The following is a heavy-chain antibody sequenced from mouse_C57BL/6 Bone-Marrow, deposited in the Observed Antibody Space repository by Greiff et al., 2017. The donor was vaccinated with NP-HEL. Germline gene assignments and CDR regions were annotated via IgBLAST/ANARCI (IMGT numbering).Heavy chain of an antibody. J-gene: IGHJ2*01. CDR2: INPNYGTT. CDR1: GYSFTDYN. Sequence: VQLKQSGPELVKPGASVKISCKASGYSFTDYNMNWVKQSNGKSLEWIGVINPNYGTTSYNQKFKGKATLTVDQSSSTAYMQLNSLTSEDSAVYYCAKRVIYYDYGEVYFDYWGQGTTLTVAS. CDR3: AKRVIYYDYGEVYFDY. D-gene: IGHD2-4*01. V-gene: IGHV1-39*01.